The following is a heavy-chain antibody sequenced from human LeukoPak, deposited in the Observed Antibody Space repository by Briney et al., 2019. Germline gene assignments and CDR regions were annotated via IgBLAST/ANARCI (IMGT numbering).Heavy chain of an antibody. CDR3: LVAAGGNYYYGMDV. Sequence: PGGSLRLSCAASGFTFSSYVMTWVRQAPGKGLEWVSGIYSGGSTYYTESVKGRFTISRDNSKNTLYLQMNSLRAEDTAVYYCLVAAGGNYYYGMDVWGQGTTVTVSS. CDR1: GFTFSSYV. V-gene: IGHV3-66*01. CDR2: IYSGGST. J-gene: IGHJ6*02. D-gene: IGHD6-13*01.